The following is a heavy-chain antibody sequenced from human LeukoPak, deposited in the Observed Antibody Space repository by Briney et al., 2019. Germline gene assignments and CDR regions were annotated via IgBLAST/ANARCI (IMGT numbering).Heavy chain of an antibody. D-gene: IGHD3-22*01. Sequence: SETLSLACTVSGSSISSYYWSWIRQPPGKGLEWIGYIYYSGSTNYNPSLKSRVTISVDTSKNQFSLKLSSVTAADTAVYYYTRGSIAYYYMDVWGKGTTVTISS. CDR1: GSSISSYY. J-gene: IGHJ6*03. CDR3: TRGSIAYYYMDV. V-gene: IGHV4-59*01. CDR2: IYYSGST.